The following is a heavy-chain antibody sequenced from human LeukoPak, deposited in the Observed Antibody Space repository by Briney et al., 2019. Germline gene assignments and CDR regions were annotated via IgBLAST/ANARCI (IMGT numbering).Heavy chain of an antibody. CDR3: ATNLIVLMVYALDY. J-gene: IGHJ4*02. CDR1: GYTFTSYG. CDR2: ISAYNGNT. D-gene: IGHD2-8*01. Sequence: AASVKVSCKASGYTFTSYGISWVRQAPGQGLEWMGWISAYNGNTNYAQKLQGRVTMTTDTSTSTAYMELRSLRSDDTAVYYCATNLIVLMVYALDYWGQEILVTVSS. V-gene: IGHV1-18*01.